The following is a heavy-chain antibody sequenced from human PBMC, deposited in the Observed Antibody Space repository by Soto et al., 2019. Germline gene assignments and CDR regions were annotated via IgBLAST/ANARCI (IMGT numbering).Heavy chain of an antibody. CDR3: AKSEVGSLLRFLEWLPKNNWFDS. CDR1: GLTFSSYA. CDR2: ISGSGGST. J-gene: IGHJ5*01. Sequence: GGPLRLPCAASGLTFSSYAISWVRQAPGKGLEWVSAISGSGGSTYYADSVKGRFTISRDNSKNTLYLQMNSLRAEDTAVYYCAKSEVGSLLRFLEWLPKNNWFDSWGQGTLVTVSS. V-gene: IGHV3-23*01. D-gene: IGHD3-3*01.